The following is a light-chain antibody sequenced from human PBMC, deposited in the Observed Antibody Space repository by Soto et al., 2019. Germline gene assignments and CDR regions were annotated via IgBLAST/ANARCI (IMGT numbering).Light chain of an antibody. Sequence: DVVMTQSPLSLPVTLGQPASISCRSSQSLVYSDGNTYLNWFHQRPGQSPRRLIYKVSNRDSGAPDRFGGSGSGTDFTLKISRVEDEDGWFYYFKQSTNCPRLTFGGGTKVEIK. J-gene: IGKJ4*02. CDR1: QSLVYSDGNTY. CDR3: KQSTNCPRLT. CDR2: KVS. V-gene: IGKV2-30*01.